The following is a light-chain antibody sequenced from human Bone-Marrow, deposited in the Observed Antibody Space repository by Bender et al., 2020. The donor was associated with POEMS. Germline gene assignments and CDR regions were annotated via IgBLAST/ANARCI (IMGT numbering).Light chain of an antibody. CDR3: TSYSSGATPVV. CDR1: NSDIGGYNY. CDR2: DVS. V-gene: IGLV2-14*03. Sequence: QSALTQPASVSGSPGQSITISCTGTNSDIGGYNYVSWYQQQPDKAPQLIIYDVSNRPSGVSSRFSGSKSANTASLTVSGLQAEDEGDYYCTSYSSGATPVVFGGGTKLTVL. J-gene: IGLJ2*01.